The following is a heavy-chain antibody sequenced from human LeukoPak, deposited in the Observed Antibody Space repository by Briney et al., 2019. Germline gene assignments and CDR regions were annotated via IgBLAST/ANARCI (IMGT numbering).Heavy chain of an antibody. Sequence: GGSLRLSCAASGFTLSSYAILWVRQAPGKGLEWVAVISYDGSNEYYADSVKGRFTISRDSAKNSLYLQMNSLRGEDTAVYYCARDGASHAFDVWGQGTMVTVSS. V-gene: IGHV3-30-3*01. D-gene: IGHD3-16*01. CDR1: GFTLSSYA. CDR3: ARDGASHAFDV. J-gene: IGHJ3*01. CDR2: ISYDGSNE.